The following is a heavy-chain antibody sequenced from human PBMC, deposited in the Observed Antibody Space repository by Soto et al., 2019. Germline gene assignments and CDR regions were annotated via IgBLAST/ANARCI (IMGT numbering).Heavy chain of an antibody. CDR3: AKPQYSSSHYGMDV. CDR2: ISYDGSNK. D-gene: IGHD6-6*01. CDR1: GFTFSSYG. J-gene: IGHJ6*04. Sequence: AGGSLRLSCAASGFTFSSYGMHWVRQAPGKGLEWVAVISYDGSNKYYADSVKGRFTISRDNSKNTLYLQMNSLRAEDTAVYYCAKPQYSSSHYGMDVWGKGTTVTVSS. V-gene: IGHV3-30*18.